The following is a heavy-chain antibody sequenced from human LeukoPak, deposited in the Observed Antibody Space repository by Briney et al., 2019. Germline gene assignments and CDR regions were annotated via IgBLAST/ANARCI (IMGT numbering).Heavy chain of an antibody. CDR3: ARDHNWNWFDP. CDR2: IYYSGST. V-gene: IGHV4-30-4*08. D-gene: IGHD1-20*01. Sequence: PSETLSLTCTVSGGSISSYYWSWIRQPPGKGLEWIGYIYYSGSTYYNPSLKSRVTISVDTSKNQFSLKLSSVTAADTAVYYCARDHNWNWFDPWGQGTLVTVSS. CDR1: GGSISSYY. J-gene: IGHJ5*02.